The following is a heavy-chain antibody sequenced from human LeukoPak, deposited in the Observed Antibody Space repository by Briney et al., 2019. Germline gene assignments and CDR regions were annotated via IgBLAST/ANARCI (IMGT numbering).Heavy chain of an antibody. CDR1: GGSISSYY. Sequence: SETLSLTCTVSGGSISSYYWSWIRQPPGKGLEWIGSIYYSGSTYYNPSLKSRVTISVDTSKNQFSLKLSSVTAADTAVYYCARAYSSSSSDFQHWGQGTLVTVSS. V-gene: IGHV4-59*05. CDR3: ARAYSSSSSDFQH. J-gene: IGHJ1*01. D-gene: IGHD6-6*01. CDR2: IYYSGST.